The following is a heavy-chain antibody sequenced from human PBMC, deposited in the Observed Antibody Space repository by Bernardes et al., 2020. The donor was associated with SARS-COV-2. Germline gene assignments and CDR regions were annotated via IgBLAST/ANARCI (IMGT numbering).Heavy chain of an antibody. J-gene: IGHJ4*02. CDR1: GFSFTTDEVG. CDR3: PHRRRGEGSGSSYRGPRFDF. D-gene: IGHD3-10*01. Sequence: SGNTLVKLPQTLTLTCTFSGFSFTTDEVGVGWIRQPPGKALEWLALIYWDNDKRYSPSLKSRLTITKDTSKNQVVLTMTNMDPVDTATYYCPHRRRGEGSGSSYRGPRFDFWGQGILVTVSS. CDR2: IYWDNDK. V-gene: IGHV2-5*02.